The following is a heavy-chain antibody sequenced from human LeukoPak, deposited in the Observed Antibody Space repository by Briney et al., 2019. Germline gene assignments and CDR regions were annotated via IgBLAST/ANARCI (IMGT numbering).Heavy chain of an antibody. CDR2: ISGSGGST. CDR3: AKDTAPGRYSGSYLGY. CDR1: GFTFSSYA. V-gene: IGHV3-23*01. D-gene: IGHD1-26*01. Sequence: GGSLRLSCAASGFTFSSYAMSWVRQAPGKGLEWVSAISGSGGSTYYADSVKGRFTISRDNSKNTLYLQMNSLRAEDTAVYYCAKDTAPGRYSGSYLGYWGQGTLVTVSS. J-gene: IGHJ4*02.